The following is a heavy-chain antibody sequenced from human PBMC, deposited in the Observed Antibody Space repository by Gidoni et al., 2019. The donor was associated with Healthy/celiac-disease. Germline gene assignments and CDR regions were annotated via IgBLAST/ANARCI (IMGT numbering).Heavy chain of an antibody. CDR1: GFTFSSYS. CDR2: ISSSSSTI. Sequence: EVQLVESGGGLVQPGGSLRRSCAASGFTFSSYSMNWVRQAPGKGLEWVSYISSSSSTIYYADSVKGRFTISRDNAKNSLYLQMNSLRAEDTAVYYCARDRKDAFDIWGQGTMVTVSS. V-gene: IGHV3-48*01. J-gene: IGHJ3*02. CDR3: ARDRKDAFDI.